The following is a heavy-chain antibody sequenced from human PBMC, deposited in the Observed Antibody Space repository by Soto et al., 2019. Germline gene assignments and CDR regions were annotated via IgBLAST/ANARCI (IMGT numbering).Heavy chain of an antibody. CDR1: GFTFSSYA. CDR3: AKDESIAARPLDY. V-gene: IGHV3-23*01. Sequence: QPGGSLRLSCAASGFTFSSYAMSWVRQAPGKGLERVSAISGSGGSTYYADSVKGRFTISRDKSKNTLYLQMNSLRAEDTAVYYCAKDESIAARPLDYWGQGTLVTVSS. CDR2: ISGSGGST. J-gene: IGHJ4*02. D-gene: IGHD6-6*01.